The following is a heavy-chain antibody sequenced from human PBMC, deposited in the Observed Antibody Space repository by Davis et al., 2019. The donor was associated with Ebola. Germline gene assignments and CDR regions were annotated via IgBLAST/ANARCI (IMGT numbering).Heavy chain of an antibody. J-gene: IGHJ6*02. Sequence: GGSLRLSCAASGFTFSSYGMHWVRQAPGKGLEWVAVISYDGSNKYYADSVKGRFTISRDNSKNTLYLQMNSLRAEDTAVYYCAGSDGSYYYYGMDVWGQGTTVTVSS. V-gene: IGHV3-30*03. CDR1: GFTFSSYG. CDR3: AGSDGSYYYYGMDV. D-gene: IGHD5-24*01. CDR2: ISYDGSNK.